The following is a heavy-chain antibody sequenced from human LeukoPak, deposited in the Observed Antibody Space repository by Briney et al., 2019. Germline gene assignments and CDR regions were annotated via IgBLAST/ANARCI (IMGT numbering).Heavy chain of an antibody. CDR2: ISGNSGSI. Sequence: GGSLRLSCAASGFTFSDYAMRWVRQAPGKGLEWVSGISGNSGSIGYADSVKGRFTISRDNAKNSLYLQMNSLRAEDMALYYCAKACGSSSSQAFDYWGQGTLVTVSS. V-gene: IGHV3-9*03. CDR3: AKACGSSSSQAFDY. CDR1: GFTFSDYA. J-gene: IGHJ4*02. D-gene: IGHD6-6*01.